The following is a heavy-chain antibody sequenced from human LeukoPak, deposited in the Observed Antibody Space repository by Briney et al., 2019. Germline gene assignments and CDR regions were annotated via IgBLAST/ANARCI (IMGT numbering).Heavy chain of an antibody. J-gene: IGHJ3*02. Sequence: PSETLSLTCTVSGGSISSYYWSWIRQPPGKGLEWIGEINHSGSTNYNPSLKSRVTISVDTSKNQFSLKLSSVTAADTAVYYCARVSVGDYVDAFDIWGQGTMVTVSS. CDR2: INHSGST. D-gene: IGHD4-17*01. CDR1: GGSISSYY. CDR3: ARVSVGDYVDAFDI. V-gene: IGHV4-34*01.